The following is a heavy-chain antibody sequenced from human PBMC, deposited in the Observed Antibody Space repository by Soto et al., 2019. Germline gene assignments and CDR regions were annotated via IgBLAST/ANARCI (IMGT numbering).Heavy chain of an antibody. CDR2: MNPNSGNT. Sequence: QVQLVQSGAEVKKPGASVKVSCKASGYTFTSYDINWVRLATGQGLEWMGWMNPNSGNTAYAQKFQGRVTMTRNTSISTAYMVLSSLRSEETAVYYCARLKQDYAVAWGQGTLFTVSS. V-gene: IGHV1-8*01. CDR3: ARLKQDYAVA. J-gene: IGHJ5*02. CDR1: GYTFTSYD. D-gene: IGHD3-16*01.